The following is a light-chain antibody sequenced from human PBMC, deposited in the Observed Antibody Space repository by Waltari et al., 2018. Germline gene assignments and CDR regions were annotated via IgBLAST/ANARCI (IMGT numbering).Light chain of an antibody. J-gene: IGKJ1*01. CDR1: QSIGRD. V-gene: IGKV3-20*01. CDR2: GAS. Sequence: SCRASQSIGRDLAWYQQEPDQAPRLLIYGASSRATGIPDRFSGSGSGTDFSLTISRLEPEDFAVYYCQNHERLPATFGQGTKVEIK. CDR3: QNHERLPAT.